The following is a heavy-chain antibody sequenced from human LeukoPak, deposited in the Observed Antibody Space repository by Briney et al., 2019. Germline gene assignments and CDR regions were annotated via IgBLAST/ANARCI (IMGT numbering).Heavy chain of an antibody. CDR2: INPNSGGT. CDR3: ARKRVPAAIGDYYYYGVDV. V-gene: IGHV1-2*02. J-gene: IGHJ6*02. CDR1: GYTFTGYY. D-gene: IGHD2-2*01. Sequence: ASVKVSCKASGYTFTGYYMHWVRQAPGQGLEWMGWINPNSGGTNYAQKFQGRVTMTRDTSISTAYMELSRLRSDDTAVYYCARKRVPAAIGDYYYYGVDVWGQGTTVTVSS.